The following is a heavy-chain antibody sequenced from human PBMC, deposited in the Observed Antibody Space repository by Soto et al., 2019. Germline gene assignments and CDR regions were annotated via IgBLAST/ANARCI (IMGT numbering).Heavy chain of an antibody. CDR1: GGSISTVGHY. D-gene: IGHD1-1*01. CDR3: ARATGTLRSRNCDY. CDR2: IYHTGST. J-gene: IGHJ4*02. V-gene: IGHV4-31*03. Sequence: SSETLSLTCSVSGGSISTVGHYWTWIRQPPGKGLEWIGSIYHTGSTYYSKSLRSRLTMSVDTSKSQFSLRLSSVTAADTAVYYCARATGTLRSRNCDYWGQGSLVTVSS.